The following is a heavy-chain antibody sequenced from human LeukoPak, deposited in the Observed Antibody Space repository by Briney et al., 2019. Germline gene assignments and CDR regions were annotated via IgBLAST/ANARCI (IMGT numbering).Heavy chain of an antibody. CDR1: GYTFTSYA. CDR2: INTNTGNP. D-gene: IGHD6-19*01. Sequence: GASVKVSCKASGYTFTSYAVNWVRQAPGQGLEWMGWINTNTGNPTYAQGFTGRFVFSLDTSVSTAYLQISSLKAEDTAVYYCARAVAGTNYYYFYGMDVWGQGTTVTVSS. CDR3: ARAVAGTNYYYFYGMDV. V-gene: IGHV7-4-1*02. J-gene: IGHJ6*02.